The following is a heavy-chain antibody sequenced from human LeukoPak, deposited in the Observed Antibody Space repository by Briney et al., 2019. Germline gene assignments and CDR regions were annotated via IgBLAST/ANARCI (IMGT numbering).Heavy chain of an antibody. Sequence: PGGSLRLSCAASGFTFSSYAMSWIRQSPGKGLEWIGEVNHRGGVNYNPSLKGRVTMSVDTSKKQFSLKLTSVTAADTAVYYCAYLASWGLGTLVTVSS. CDR2: VNHRGGV. V-gene: IGHV4-34*08. J-gene: IGHJ5*02. CDR3: AYLAS. CDR1: GFTFSSYA.